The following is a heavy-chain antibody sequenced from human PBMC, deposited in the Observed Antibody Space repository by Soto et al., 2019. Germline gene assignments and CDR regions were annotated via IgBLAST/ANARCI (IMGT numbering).Heavy chain of an antibody. CDR1: GGSISSYY. CDR3: ARHRGTNDSPRPLDY. Sequence: SETLSLTCTVSGGSISSYYWSWIRQPPGKGPEWIGYISYSGNTNYNSSLKSRVTISVDTSKNQFFLNLSSVTAADTAVYYCARHRGTNDSPRPLDYWGQGTLVTVSS. CDR2: ISYSGNT. D-gene: IGHD1-7*01. J-gene: IGHJ4*02. V-gene: IGHV4-59*08.